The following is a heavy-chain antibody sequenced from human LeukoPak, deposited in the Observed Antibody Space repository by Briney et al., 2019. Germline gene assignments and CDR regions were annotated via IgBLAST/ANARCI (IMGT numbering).Heavy chain of an antibody. CDR2: ISGSTGST. J-gene: IGHJ4*02. D-gene: IGHD4-17*01. V-gene: IGHV3-23*01. CDR1: GFTFSSYA. Sequence: PGGSLRLSCAASGFTFSSYAMSWVRQAPGKGLEWVSTISGSTGSTYYADSVRGRFTISRDNSKNTLYLQMNSLRAEDTAIYYCAKRWDYGYFDYWGQGTLVTVSS. CDR3: AKRWDYGYFDY.